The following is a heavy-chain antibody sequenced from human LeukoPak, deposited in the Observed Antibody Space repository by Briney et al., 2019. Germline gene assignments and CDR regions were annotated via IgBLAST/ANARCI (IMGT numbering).Heavy chain of an antibody. CDR3: ARETYYSGSGSGGWLDP. CDR2: IDGRRGTI. Sequence: GGSLRLSCGASRFNFETYNMHWIRQAPGKGLEWVSSIDGRRGTIYYADAVQGRFTISRDNAKDSLFLQMNSLRAEDTAIYFCARETYYSGSGSGGWLDPWGQGSLVTVSS. D-gene: IGHD3-10*01. V-gene: IGHV3-21*01. CDR1: RFNFETYN. J-gene: IGHJ5*02.